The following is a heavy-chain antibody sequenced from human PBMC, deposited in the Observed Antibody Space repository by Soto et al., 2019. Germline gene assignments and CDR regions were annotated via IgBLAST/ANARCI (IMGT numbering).Heavy chain of an antibody. J-gene: IGHJ4*02. Sequence: QVPLVQSGAEVKKPGSSVKVSCKASGGSFNSYAISWVRQAPGQGLEWMGRIIPVLGLTNYAEKFQGRFTITADTADKSTTVAYMELISLRSEDTALYYCATAFQLQAYWGQGTLVTVSS. CDR2: IIPVLGLT. CDR1: GGSFNSYA. V-gene: IGHV1-69*02. D-gene: IGHD1-1*01. CDR3: ATAFQLQAY.